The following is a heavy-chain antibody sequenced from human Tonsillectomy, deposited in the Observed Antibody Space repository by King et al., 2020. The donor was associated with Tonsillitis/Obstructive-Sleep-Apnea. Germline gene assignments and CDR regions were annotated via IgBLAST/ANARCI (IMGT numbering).Heavy chain of an antibody. V-gene: IGHV3-30*04. CDR1: GFTFSSYA. CDR3: ARDKTSGDSNGLDY. D-gene: IGHD3-22*01. J-gene: IGHJ4*02. CDR2: ISFDGSNK. Sequence: VQLVESGGGVVQPGRSRRLSCATSGFTFSSYAMHWVRQAPGKGLEWVAVISFDGSNKYYADSVKGRFTISRDNFKNTLYLQMNSLRAEDTAVYYCARDKTSGDSNGLDYWGQGTLVTVSS.